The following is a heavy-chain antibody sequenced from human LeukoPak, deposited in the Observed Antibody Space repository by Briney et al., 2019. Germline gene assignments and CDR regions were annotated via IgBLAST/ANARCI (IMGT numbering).Heavy chain of an antibody. CDR3: AKYRGAVRGVNWYFDL. D-gene: IGHD3-10*01. CDR1: GFTFSSYA. V-gene: IGHV3-23*01. J-gene: IGHJ2*01. CDR2: ISGSGGAT. Sequence: GGSLRLSCAASGFTFSSYAMSWVRQAPGKGLEWVSAISGSGGATYYADSVKGRFTISRDNSKNTLYLQMNSLRAEDTAEYYCAKYRGAVRGVNWYFDLWGRGTLVTVSS.